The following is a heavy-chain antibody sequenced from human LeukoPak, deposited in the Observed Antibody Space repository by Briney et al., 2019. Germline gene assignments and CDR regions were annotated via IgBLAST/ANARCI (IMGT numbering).Heavy chain of an antibody. Sequence: GGSLRLSCAASGFTVSTYYMSWIRQAPGKGLEWVSVMYSNGKTHYADAVKGRFTISRDNSQNTLYLQMNSLRAEDTAVYYCAGRFDYWGQGTLVTVSS. J-gene: IGHJ4*02. CDR3: AGRFDY. CDR2: MYSNGKT. V-gene: IGHV3-66*01. D-gene: IGHD1-26*01. CDR1: GFTVSTYY.